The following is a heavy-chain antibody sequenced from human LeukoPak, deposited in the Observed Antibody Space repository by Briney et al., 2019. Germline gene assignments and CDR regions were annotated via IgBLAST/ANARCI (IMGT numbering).Heavy chain of an antibody. D-gene: IGHD6-13*01. Sequence: SETLSLTCAVYGGSFSGYYWSWIRQPPGKGLEWIGEINHSGSTNYNPSLKSRVTISVDTSKNQFSLKLSSVTAADTAVYYCARSSYSSWYSWFDHWGQGTLVTVSS. CDR1: GGSFSGYY. J-gene: IGHJ5*02. CDR3: ARSSYSSWYSWFDH. V-gene: IGHV4-34*01. CDR2: INHSGST.